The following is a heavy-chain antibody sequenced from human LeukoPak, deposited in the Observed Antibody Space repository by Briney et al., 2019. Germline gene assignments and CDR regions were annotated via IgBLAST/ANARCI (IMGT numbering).Heavy chain of an antibody. CDR3: ATGQLWFWY. V-gene: IGHV4-34*08. J-gene: IGHJ4*02. D-gene: IGHD5-18*01. CDR1: GFTVHSNY. CDR2: INHSGST. Sequence: PGGSLRLSCAASGFTVHSNYMSWVRQAPGKGLEWIGEINHSGSTNYNPSLKSRVTISVDTSKNQFSLKLSSVTAADTAVYYCATGQLWFWYWGQGTLVTVSS.